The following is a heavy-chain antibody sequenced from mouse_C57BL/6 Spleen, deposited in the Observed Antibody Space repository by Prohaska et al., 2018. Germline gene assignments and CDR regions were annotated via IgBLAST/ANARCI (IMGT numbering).Heavy chain of an antibody. CDR3: ARLKGDYFDY. Sequence: EVQLQQSGPELVKPGASVKISCKASGYTFTDYYMNWVKQSHGKSLEWIGDINPNNGGTSYNQKFKGKATLTVDKSSSTAYMELRSLTSEDSAVYYCARLKGDYFDYWGQGTTLTVSS. V-gene: IGHV1-26*01. CDR1: GYTFTDYY. J-gene: IGHJ2*01. CDR2: INPNNGGT. D-gene: IGHD1-3*01.